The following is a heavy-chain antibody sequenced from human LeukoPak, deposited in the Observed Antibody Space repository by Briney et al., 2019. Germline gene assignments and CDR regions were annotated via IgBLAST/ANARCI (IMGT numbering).Heavy chain of an antibody. V-gene: IGHV1-69*05. CDR2: IIPIFGTA. J-gene: IGHJ3*02. CDR3: ARIYQSSEIRMVRENAFDI. D-gene: IGHD3-10*01. CDR1: GGTFSSYA. Sequence: GASVKVSCKASGGTFSSYAISWVRQAPGQGLEWMGGIIPIFGTANYAQKFQGRVTITTDESTSTAYMELSSLRSEDTAVYYCARIYQSSEIRMVRENAFDIWGQGTMVTVSS.